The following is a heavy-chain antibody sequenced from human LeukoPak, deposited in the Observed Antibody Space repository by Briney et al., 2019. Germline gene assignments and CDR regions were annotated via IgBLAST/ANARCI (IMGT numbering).Heavy chain of an antibody. CDR3: AKVPIRYFDWLLQYYFDY. V-gene: IGHV3-23*01. Sequence: PGGSLRLSCAASGFTFSSYAMSWVRQAPGKGLEWVSAISGSGGSTYYADSVKGRFTISRDNSKNTLYLQMNSLRAEDTAVYYCAKVPIRYFDWLLQYYFDYWGQGTLVTVSS. CDR2: ISGSGGST. J-gene: IGHJ4*02. CDR1: GFTFSSYA. D-gene: IGHD3-9*01.